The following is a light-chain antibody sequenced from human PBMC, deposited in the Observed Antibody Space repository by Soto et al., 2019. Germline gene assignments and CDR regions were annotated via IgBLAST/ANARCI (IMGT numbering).Light chain of an antibody. V-gene: IGLV2-23*01. CDR1: SSDVGSYNL. Sequence: QSALTQPASVSGSPGQSITISCTGSSSDVGSYNLVSWHQQYPGKAPKLMIYEGSKRPSGVSNRFSVSKSGNTASLTISGLQAEDEADYYCCSYAGRSTLVFGGGTKLTVL. CDR2: EGS. CDR3: CSYAGRSTLV. J-gene: IGLJ3*02.